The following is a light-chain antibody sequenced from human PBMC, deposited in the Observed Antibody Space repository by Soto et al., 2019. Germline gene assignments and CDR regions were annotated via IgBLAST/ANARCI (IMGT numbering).Light chain of an antibody. CDR3: QQYYSYLFT. Sequence: AIRMTQSPSSLSASTGDRVTITCRASQGISSYLAWYQQKPGKAPKLLIYAASTLQSGVPSRFSGSGSGTDFTLTIGCLQSEDFATYYCQQYYSYLFTVGQGTRLEI. CDR2: AAS. V-gene: IGKV1-8*01. J-gene: IGKJ5*01. CDR1: QGISSY.